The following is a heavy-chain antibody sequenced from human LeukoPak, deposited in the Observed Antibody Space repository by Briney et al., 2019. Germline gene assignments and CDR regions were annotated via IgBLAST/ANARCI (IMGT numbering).Heavy chain of an antibody. CDR3: ARGAARRDIDY. V-gene: IGHV4-39*07. CDR2: IYYKGNT. Sequence: PSETLSLTCTVSGGSISSRSYFWGWIRQPPGKGLEWIGSIYYKGNTYFNPSLKSRVTISEDTSKNQFSLKLSSVTAADTAVYYCARGAARRDIDYWGQGTLVTVSS. CDR1: GGSISSRSYF. D-gene: IGHD6-6*01. J-gene: IGHJ4*02.